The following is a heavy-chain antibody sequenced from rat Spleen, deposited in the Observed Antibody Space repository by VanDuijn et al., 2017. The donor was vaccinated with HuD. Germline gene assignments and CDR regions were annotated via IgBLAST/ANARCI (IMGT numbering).Heavy chain of an antibody. V-gene: IGHV2-43*01. CDR2: IWTGGNT. CDR3: ARELPGYNPFDY. Sequence: QVQLKESGPGLVQPSQTLSLACTVSGFSLTSYHVHWVRQPSGKGLEWMGVIWTGGNTESNSTLKSRMSISRDTSNSQVFLKMNSLQTEDTATYYCARELPGYNPFDYWGQGVMVTVSS. CDR1: GFSLTSYH. J-gene: IGHJ2*01. D-gene: IGHD1-4*01.